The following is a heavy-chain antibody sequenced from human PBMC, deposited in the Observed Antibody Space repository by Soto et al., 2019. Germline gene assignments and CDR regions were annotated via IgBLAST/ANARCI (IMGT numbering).Heavy chain of an antibody. J-gene: IGHJ5*02. Sequence: AVGSLRLSCAGSGFTFSSYAMSWVRQAPGKGLEWVSAISGSGGSTYYADSVKGRFTISRDNSKNTLYLQMNSLRAEDTAVYYCAKAQRVTVARGWNWFDPWGQGTLVTVSS. CDR2: ISGSGGST. CDR1: GFTFSSYA. CDR3: AKAQRVTVARGWNWFDP. V-gene: IGHV3-23*01. D-gene: IGHD6-19*01.